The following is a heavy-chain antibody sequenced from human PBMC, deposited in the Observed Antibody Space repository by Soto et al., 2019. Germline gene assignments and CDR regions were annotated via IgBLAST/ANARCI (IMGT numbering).Heavy chain of an antibody. V-gene: IGHV4-31*02. J-gene: IGHJ4*02. Sequence: SETLSLTCTVSGGSISSEGYYWSWIRQHPGKGLEWIGYIYYSGNTYYNPSLKSRVTISRDTSKNQFSLKLSSVTAADTAVYYCARSLHYDSSGSLDFWGQGALVTVSS. D-gene: IGHD3-22*01. CDR2: IYYSGNT. CDR1: GGSISSEGYY. CDR3: ARSLHYDSSGSLDF.